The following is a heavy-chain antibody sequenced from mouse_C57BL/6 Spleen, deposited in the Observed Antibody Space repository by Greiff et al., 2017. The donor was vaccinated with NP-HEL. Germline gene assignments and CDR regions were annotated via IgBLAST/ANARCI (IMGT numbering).Heavy chain of an antibody. V-gene: IGHV2-4*01. CDR2: IWSGGST. CDR1: GFSLTSYG. Sequence: VKLKESGPGLVQPSQSLSITCTVSGFSLTSYGVHWVRQPPGKGLEWLGVIWSGGSTDYNAAFISRLSISKDNSKSQVFFKMNSLQADDTAIYYCAKGGYYFLYYYAMDYWGQGTSVTVSS. J-gene: IGHJ4*01. D-gene: IGHD2-3*01. CDR3: AKGGYYFLYYYAMDY.